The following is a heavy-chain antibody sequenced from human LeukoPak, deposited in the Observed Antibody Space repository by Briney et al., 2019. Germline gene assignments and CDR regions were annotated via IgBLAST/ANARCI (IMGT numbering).Heavy chain of an antibody. V-gene: IGHV3-53*01. D-gene: IGHD2-2*01. CDR2: TYSGGNT. J-gene: IGHJ3*02. CDR3: ARAASFSRTGAFDI. CDR1: GFTVSSND. Sequence: GGSLRLSCAASGFTVSSNDMTWVRQAPGKGLEWVSLTYSGGNTYCADSVQGRFTISRDNSKNTVYLQMNSLRVEDTAVYYCARAASFSRTGAFDIWGQGTMVSVSS.